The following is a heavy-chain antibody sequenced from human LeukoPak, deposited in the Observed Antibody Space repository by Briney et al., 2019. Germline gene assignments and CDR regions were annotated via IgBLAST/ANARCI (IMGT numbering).Heavy chain of an antibody. CDR1: GFXFSSYE. J-gene: IGHJ3*02. CDR2: ISSSGRTI. V-gene: IGHV3-48*03. Sequence: PGGSLRLSCAVSGFXFSSYEINWVRQAPGKGLEWVSYISSSGRTIYNADSVKGRFTISRDNAKNSLYLQMNSLSAEDTAVYYCASYYYDSSGYWVHAFDIWGQGTMVTVSS. D-gene: IGHD3-22*01. CDR3: ASYYYDSSGYWVHAFDI.